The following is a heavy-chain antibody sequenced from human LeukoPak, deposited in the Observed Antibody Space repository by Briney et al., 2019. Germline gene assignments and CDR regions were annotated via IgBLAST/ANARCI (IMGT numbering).Heavy chain of an antibody. CDR1: GYTFTSYY. D-gene: IGHD5-18*01. J-gene: IGHJ5*02. Sequence: ASVKVSCKASGYTFTSYYMHGVRQAPGQGLEWMGWINPNSGGTNYAQKFQGRVTMTRDTSISTAYMELSRMRSDDTAVYYCARDTGYSYGLRPYTWFDPWGQGTLVSVSS. CDR3: ARDTGYSYGLRPYTWFDP. V-gene: IGHV1-2*02. CDR2: INPNSGGT.